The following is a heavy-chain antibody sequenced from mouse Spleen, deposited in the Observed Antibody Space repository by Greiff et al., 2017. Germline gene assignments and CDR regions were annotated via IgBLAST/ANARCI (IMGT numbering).Heavy chain of an antibody. CDR2: ISSGGGST. J-gene: IGHJ4*01. CDR3: ARHENYGSSYDYAMDY. D-gene: IGHD1-1*01. CDR1: GFAFSSYD. Sequence: EVNVVESGGGLVKPGGSLKLSCAASGFAFSSYDMSWVRQTPEKRLEWVAYISSGGGSTYYPDTVKGRFTISRDNAKNTLYLQMSSLKSEDTAMYYCARHENYGSSYDYAMDYWGQGTSVTVSS. V-gene: IGHV5-12-1*01.